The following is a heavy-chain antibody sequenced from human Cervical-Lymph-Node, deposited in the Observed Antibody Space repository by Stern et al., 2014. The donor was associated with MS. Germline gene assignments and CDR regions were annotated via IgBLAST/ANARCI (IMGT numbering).Heavy chain of an antibody. D-gene: IGHD5-12*01. CDR3: ARGRGHGYDFVFLSY. CDR1: GYTFSGFY. CDR2: INPNNGGT. V-gene: IGHV1-2*02. Sequence: VQLVESGADVKKPGASVRVSCKASGYTFSGFYMHWVRQAPGQGLEWMGWINPNNGGTKSAQKLQGRVPMTRDTSTSTAYMELSSLTSDDTAVYYCARGRGHGYDFVFLSYWGQGTLVPVSS. J-gene: IGHJ4*02.